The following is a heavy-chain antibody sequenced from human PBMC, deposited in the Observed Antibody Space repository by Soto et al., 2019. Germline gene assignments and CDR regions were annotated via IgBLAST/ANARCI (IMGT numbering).Heavy chain of an antibody. J-gene: IGHJ6*02. D-gene: IGHD2-2*01. V-gene: IGHV4-39*01. Sequence: PSETLSLTCTFSGGSISSSSYYLGWIRQPPGKGLEWIGSIYYSGSTYYNPSLKSRVTISVDTSKNQFSLKLSSVTAADTAVYYCASAYCISTSCYYYYYYYGMDVWGQGTTVTVSS. CDR2: IYYSGST. CDR3: ASAYCISTSCYYYYYYYGMDV. CDR1: GGSISSSSYY.